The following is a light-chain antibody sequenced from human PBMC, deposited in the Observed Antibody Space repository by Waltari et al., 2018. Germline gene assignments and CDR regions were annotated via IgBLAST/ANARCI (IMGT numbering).Light chain of an antibody. J-gene: IGKJ4*01. CDR3: MQALQTPLT. CDR2: LGS. Sequence: DIVMTQSPLSLPVTPGEPASISCRSSQSLLHSNGYNYLDWYLQKPGQSPQLLIYLGSTRASGVPDGFSGSGSGTDFTLQISRVEAEDVGVYYCMQALQTPLTFGGGTKVEIK. CDR1: QSLLHSNGYNY. V-gene: IGKV2-28*01.